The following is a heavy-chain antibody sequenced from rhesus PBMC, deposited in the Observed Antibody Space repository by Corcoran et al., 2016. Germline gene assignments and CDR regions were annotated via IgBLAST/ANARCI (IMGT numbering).Heavy chain of an antibody. Sequence: QVQLQESGPELVKPSETLSLTCAVSGGSISSSNWRSWIRQSPGKGLEWIVGISGSGARTSYNPSLKSRVTISTDSSKNQFSLKLTSVTAADTAVYYCAREWGLWGQGLRVTVSS. CDR1: GGSISSSNW. J-gene: IGHJ3*01. CDR3: AREWGL. D-gene: IGHD1-44*01. V-gene: IGHV4-92*01. CDR2: ISGSGART.